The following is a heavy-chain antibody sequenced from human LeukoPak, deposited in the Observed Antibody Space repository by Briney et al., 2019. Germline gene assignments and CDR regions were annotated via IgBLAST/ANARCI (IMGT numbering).Heavy chain of an antibody. Sequence: SGTLSLTCAVSGDSISSNYWWSWVRQTPGKGLEWIGEIYHSGSTNYNPSLKSRVILSVDKSKNEFSLKLSSVTAADTAVYYWGREGGDYHGSGSYYVWLDPWGQGTLVTVSS. J-gene: IGHJ5*02. CDR1: GDSISSNYW. CDR3: GREGGDYHGSGSYYVWLDP. CDR2: IYHSGST. D-gene: IGHD3-10*01. V-gene: IGHV4-4*02.